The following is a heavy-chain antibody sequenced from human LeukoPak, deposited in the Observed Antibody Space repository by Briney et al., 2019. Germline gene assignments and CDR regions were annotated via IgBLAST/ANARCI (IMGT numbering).Heavy chain of an antibody. V-gene: IGHV3-21*01. Sequence: GGSLRLSCAASGFTFSSYSMNWVRQAPGKGLEWVSSISSSSSYIYYADSVKGRFTISRDNAKNSLYLQMNSLRAEDTAVYYCASYVDTAMVREFDYWGQGTLVTVSS. CDR1: GFTFSSYS. D-gene: IGHD5-18*01. CDR2: ISSSSSYI. J-gene: IGHJ4*02. CDR3: ASYVDTAMVREFDY.